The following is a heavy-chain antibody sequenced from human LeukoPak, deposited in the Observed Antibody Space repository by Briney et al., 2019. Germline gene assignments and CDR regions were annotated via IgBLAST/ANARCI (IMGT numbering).Heavy chain of an antibody. CDR2: ISSSSNNI. CDR1: GFTFSTYT. Sequence: GGSLRLSCAASGFTFSTYTMNWVHQAPGKGLEWVSSISSSSNNINYADSVKGRFTISRDNAMNSVHLQMNSLRVEDTAVYYCARGYQRPDYWGQGTPITVSS. J-gene: IGHJ4*02. V-gene: IGHV3-21*01. D-gene: IGHD2-2*01. CDR3: ARGYQRPDY.